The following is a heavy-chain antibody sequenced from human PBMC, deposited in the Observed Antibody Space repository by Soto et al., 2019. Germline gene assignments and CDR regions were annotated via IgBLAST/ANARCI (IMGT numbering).Heavy chain of an antibody. CDR2: ISAYNEKT. CDR1: GYTFTNYD. J-gene: IGHJ6*02. V-gene: IGHV1-18*01. CDR3: ARAQGDYVSNYYYAMDV. Sequence: SVKDPLKACGYTFTNYDFTLVRQAPGQGLEWMGCISAYNEKTKYAEKLQCRLTMTTDTSTTTAYMELRRLKTDDTAVYYCARAQGDYVSNYYYAMDVWGQGTTVTVSS. D-gene: IGHD4-17*01.